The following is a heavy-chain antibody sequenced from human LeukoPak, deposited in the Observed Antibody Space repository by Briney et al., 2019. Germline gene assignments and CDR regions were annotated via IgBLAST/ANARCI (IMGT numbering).Heavy chain of an antibody. CDR1: GFTFSDYY. V-gene: IGHV3-11*01. Sequence: PGGSLRLSCAASGFTFSDYYMSWIRQAPGKGLEWVSYISSSGSTIYYADSVKGRFTISRDNAKNSLYLQMNSLRAEDTAVYYCARDSSRYCSSTSCYSGYMDVWGKGTTVTVSS. CDR3: ARDSSRYCSSTSCYSGYMDV. D-gene: IGHD2-2*01. J-gene: IGHJ6*03. CDR2: ISSSGSTI.